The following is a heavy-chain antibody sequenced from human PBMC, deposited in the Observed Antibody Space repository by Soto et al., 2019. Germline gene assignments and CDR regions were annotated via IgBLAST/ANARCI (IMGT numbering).Heavy chain of an antibody. CDR3: ARHYLGYCSSTSCYSVPSYFDY. D-gene: IGHD2-2*01. Sequence: SESLSLTCTVSGGSISSSSYYWGWIRQPPGKGLEWIGSIYYSGSTYYNPSLKSRVTISVDTSKNQFSLKLSSVTAADTAVYYCARHYLGYCSSTSCYSVPSYFDYWGQGTLVTVSS. V-gene: IGHV4-39*01. J-gene: IGHJ4*02. CDR2: IYYSGST. CDR1: GGSISSSSYY.